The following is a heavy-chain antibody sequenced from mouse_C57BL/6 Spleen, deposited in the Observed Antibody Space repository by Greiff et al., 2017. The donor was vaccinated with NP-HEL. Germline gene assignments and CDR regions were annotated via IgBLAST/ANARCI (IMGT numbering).Heavy chain of an antibody. J-gene: IGHJ4*01. CDR3: TRDPYSPYYYAMDY. D-gene: IGHD2-12*01. V-gene: IGHV5-9-1*02. Sequence: EVHLVESGEGLVKPGGSLKLSCAASGFTFSSYAMSWVRQTPEKRLEWVAYISSGGDYIYYADTVKGRFTISRDNARNTLYLQMSSLKSEDTAMYYCTRDPYSPYYYAMDYWGQGTSVTVSS. CDR2: ISSGGDYI. CDR1: GFTFSSYA.